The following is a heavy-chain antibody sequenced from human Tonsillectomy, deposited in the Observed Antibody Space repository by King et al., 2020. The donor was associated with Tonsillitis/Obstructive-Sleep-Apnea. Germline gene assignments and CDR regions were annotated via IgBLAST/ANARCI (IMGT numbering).Heavy chain of an antibody. Sequence: VQLVESGGGLVQPGGSLRVSCAASGFTFSSFAMSWVRQAQGKGLEGVSIISDSTYYADSVKGRFTMSRDNSKNTVYLQMNSLRAEDTAVYYCVKGVPGYWGQGTLVTVSS. J-gene: IGHJ4*02. D-gene: IGHD6-13*01. CDR3: VKGVPGY. CDR1: GFTFSSFA. CDR2: ISDST. V-gene: IGHV3-23*04.